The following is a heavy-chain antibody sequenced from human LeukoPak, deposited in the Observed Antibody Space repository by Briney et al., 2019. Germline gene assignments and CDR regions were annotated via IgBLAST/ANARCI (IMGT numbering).Heavy chain of an antibody. CDR2: ITRSSNYI. V-gene: IGHV3-21*01. CDR3: AGINDYGDPTGAFDI. D-gene: IGHD4-17*01. CDR1: GFTFSSYS. Sequence: GGSLRLSCAASGFTFSSYSMNWVRQAPGKGLEWVSSITRSSNYIYYADSVKGRFTISRDNAKNSLYLQMNSLRAEDTAVYYCAGINDYGDPTGAFDIWGQGTMVTVSS. J-gene: IGHJ3*02.